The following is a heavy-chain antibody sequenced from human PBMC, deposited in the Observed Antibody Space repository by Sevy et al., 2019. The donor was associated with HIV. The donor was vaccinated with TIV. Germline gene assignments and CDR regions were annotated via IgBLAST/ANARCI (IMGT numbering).Heavy chain of an antibody. V-gene: IGHV4-38-2*02. CDR3: VRLVTAVVYYFDY. Sequence: SETLSLTCTVSGYSISSGYYWGWIRQSPGKGLEWIGSFYLGGSTYYNPSLRSRVTISPDSSKNQFSLKLNSVTAADTAVYFCVRLVTAVVYYFDYWGQGTLVTVSS. D-gene: IGHD5-18*01. J-gene: IGHJ4*02. CDR1: GYSISSGYY. CDR2: FYLGGST.